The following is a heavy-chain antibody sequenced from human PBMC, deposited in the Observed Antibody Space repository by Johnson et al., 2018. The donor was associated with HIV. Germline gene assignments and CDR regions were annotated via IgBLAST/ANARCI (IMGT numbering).Heavy chain of an antibody. CDR3: ARDDRPDGFDI. Sequence: QVQLVESGGGLVQPGGSLRLSCAASGFTFSSYAMHWVRQAPGKGLEWVAVINAGGDTYYADSVQGRFTISRDRSKNTVSLQMNSLRVEDTAVYYCARDDRPDGFDIWGQGTMVTVSS. CDR1: GFTFSSYA. V-gene: IGHV3-30*14. CDR2: INAGGDT. J-gene: IGHJ3*02. D-gene: IGHD1-14*01.